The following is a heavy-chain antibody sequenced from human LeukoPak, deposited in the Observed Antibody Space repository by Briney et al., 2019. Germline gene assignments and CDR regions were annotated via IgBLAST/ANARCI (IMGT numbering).Heavy chain of an antibody. J-gene: IGHJ4*02. D-gene: IGHD2-2*03. CDR1: GFTFSSYG. CDR2: ISHDGSNK. CDR3: AKDIGYCSSTSCYIDY. Sequence: GRSLRLSCAASGFTFSSYGVHWVRQAPGKGLEWVAVISHDGSNKYYADSVKGRFTISRDNSKNTLYLQMNSLRAEDTAVYYCAKDIGYCSSTSCYIDYWGQGTLVTVSS. V-gene: IGHV3-30*18.